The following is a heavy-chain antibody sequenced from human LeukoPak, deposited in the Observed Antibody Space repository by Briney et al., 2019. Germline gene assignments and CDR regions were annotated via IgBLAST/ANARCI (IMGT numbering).Heavy chain of an antibody. CDR1: GFTFSSYT. V-gene: IGHV3-64*01. Sequence: GGSLRLSCAASGFTFSSYTVHWVRQAPGKGLEYVSAISGNGGSTYYANSVKGRFTISRDNSKNTLYLQMGSLGAEATAVYYCATDLLGYAFDIWGQGTMVTVSS. D-gene: IGHD3-10*01. J-gene: IGHJ3*02. CDR3: ATDLLGYAFDI. CDR2: ISGNGGST.